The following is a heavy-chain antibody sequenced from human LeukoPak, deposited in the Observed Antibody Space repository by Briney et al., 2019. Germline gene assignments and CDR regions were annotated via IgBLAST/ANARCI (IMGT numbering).Heavy chain of an antibody. V-gene: IGHV3-21*01. D-gene: IGHD6-13*01. Sequence: GGSLRLSCAASGFTFSSYSMNWVRQAPGKGLEWVSSISSSSSYIYYADSVKGRFTISRDNAKNSLYLQMNSLRAEDTAVYYCARDSKIAAAGDFDYWGQGTLVIVSS. CDR3: ARDSKIAAAGDFDY. CDR1: GFTFSSYS. J-gene: IGHJ4*02. CDR2: ISSSSSYI.